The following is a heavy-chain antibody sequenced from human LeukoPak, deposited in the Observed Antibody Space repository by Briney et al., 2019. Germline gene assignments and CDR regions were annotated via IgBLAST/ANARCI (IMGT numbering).Heavy chain of an antibody. D-gene: IGHD2-21*01. Sequence: PGGSLRLSCAASGFTFSSYSMNWVRQAPGKGLEWVSSISSSSSYIYYADSVKGRFTISRDNAKNSLYLQMNSLRAEDTAVYYCAKGHDIVAWFDPWGQGTLVTVSS. CDR1: GFTFSSYS. CDR3: AKGHDIVAWFDP. J-gene: IGHJ5*02. CDR2: ISSSSSYI. V-gene: IGHV3-21*01.